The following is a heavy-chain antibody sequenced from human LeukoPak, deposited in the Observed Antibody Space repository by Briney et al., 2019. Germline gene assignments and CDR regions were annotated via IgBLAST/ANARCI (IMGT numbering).Heavy chain of an antibody. CDR1: GGSISSSSYY. CDR3: ARVGVVGATLIDY. V-gene: IGHV4-39*07. D-gene: IGHD1-26*01. J-gene: IGHJ4*02. CDR2: IYYSGST. Sequence: SETLSLTCTVSGGSISSSSYYWGWIRQPPGKGLEWIGSIYYSGSTYYNPSLKSRVTISVDTSKNQFSLKLSSVTAADTAVYYCARVGVVGATLIDYWGRGTLVTVSS.